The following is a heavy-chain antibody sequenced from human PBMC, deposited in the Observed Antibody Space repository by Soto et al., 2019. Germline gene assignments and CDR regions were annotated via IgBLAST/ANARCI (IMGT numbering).Heavy chain of an antibody. CDR3: ARAGGYSGYDEGGFYYFDY. CDR2: INPNSGGT. V-gene: IGHV1-2*04. CDR1: GYTFTGYY. D-gene: IGHD5-12*01. Sequence: ASVKVSCKASGYTFTGYYMHWVRQAPGQGLEWMGWINPNSGGTNYAQKFQGWVTMTRDTSISTAYMELSRLRSDETAVYYCARAGGYSGYDEGGFYYFDYWGQGTLVTVSS. J-gene: IGHJ4*02.